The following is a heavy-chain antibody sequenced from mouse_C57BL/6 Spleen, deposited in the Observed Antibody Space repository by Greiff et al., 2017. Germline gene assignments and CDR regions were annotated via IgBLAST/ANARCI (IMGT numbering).Heavy chain of an antibody. J-gene: IGHJ4*01. D-gene: IGHD2-12*01. Sequence: VQLKQSGPELVKPGDSVKISCKASGYSFTGYFMNWVMQSHGKSLEWIGRINPYNGDTFYNQKFKGKATLTVDKSSSTAHMELRSLTSEDSAVYYCARDYYSPYYAMDYWGQGTSVTVSS. CDR2: INPYNGDT. V-gene: IGHV1-20*01. CDR3: ARDYYSPYYAMDY. CDR1: GYSFTGYF.